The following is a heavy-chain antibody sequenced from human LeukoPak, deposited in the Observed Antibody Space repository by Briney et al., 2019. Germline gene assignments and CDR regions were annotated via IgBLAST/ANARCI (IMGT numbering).Heavy chain of an antibody. CDR1: GGSISSGGYY. D-gene: IGHD2-21*01. Sequence: SETLSLTCTVSGGSISSGGYYWSWIRQHPGKGLEWIGYIYYSGSTYYNPSLKSRVTISVDTSKNQFSLKLSSVTAADTAVHYCARDVGVNWFDPWGQGTLVTVSS. CDR3: ARDVGVNWFDP. V-gene: IGHV4-31*03. J-gene: IGHJ5*02. CDR2: IYYSGST.